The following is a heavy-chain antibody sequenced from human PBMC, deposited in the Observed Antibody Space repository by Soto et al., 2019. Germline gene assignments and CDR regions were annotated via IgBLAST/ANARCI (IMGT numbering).Heavy chain of an antibody. V-gene: IGHV3-30-3*01. Sequence: QVQLVESGGGVVQPGGSLRLSCAASGFIFSGYAMHWVRQAPGKGLEWVAVISYDGNTQYYADPVKGRFTVSRDNSNNMRYVEMNNSRDEDTAMYYCAKETNAYEINFWGQGTLVTVSP. CDR3: AKETNAYEINF. J-gene: IGHJ4*02. CDR2: ISYDGNTQ. D-gene: IGHD3-9*01. CDR1: GFIFSGYA.